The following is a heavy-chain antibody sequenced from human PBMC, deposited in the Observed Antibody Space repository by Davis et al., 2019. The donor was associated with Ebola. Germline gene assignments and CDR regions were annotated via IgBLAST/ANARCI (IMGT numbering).Heavy chain of an antibody. CDR2: IYYSGST. D-gene: IGHD3-22*01. J-gene: IGHJ4*02. CDR3: ARQGDYYDSSGYSFFDY. CDR1: GGSISSYY. V-gene: IGHV4-59*08. Sequence: SETLSLTCTPPGGSISSYYWSWIRQPPGKGLEWIGYIYYSGSTNYNPSLKSRVTISVDTSKNQFSLKLSSVTAADTAVYYCARQGDYYDSSGYSFFDYWGQGTLVTVSS.